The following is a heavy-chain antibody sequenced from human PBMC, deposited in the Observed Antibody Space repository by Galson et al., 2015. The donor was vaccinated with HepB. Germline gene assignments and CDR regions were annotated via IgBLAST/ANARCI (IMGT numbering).Heavy chain of an antibody. V-gene: IGHV1-3*01. Sequence: VSCKASGYTFTSYAMHWVRQAPGQRLEWMGWINAGNGNTKYSQKFQGRVTITRDTSASTAYMELSSLRSEDTAVYYCARGSTVVTLHSFAFDIWGQGTMVTVSS. CDR2: INAGNGNT. D-gene: IGHD4-23*01. CDR3: ARGSTVVTLHSFAFDI. CDR1: GYTFTSYA. J-gene: IGHJ3*02.